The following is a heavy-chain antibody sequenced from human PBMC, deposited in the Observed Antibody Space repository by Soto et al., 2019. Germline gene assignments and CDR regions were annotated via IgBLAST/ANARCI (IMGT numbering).Heavy chain of an antibody. J-gene: IGHJ4*02. D-gene: IGHD6-13*01. Sequence: GGSLRLSCSASGFTFSTYAMHWVRQAPGKGLEYISAISGNGGSTYYADSVKDRFTISRDNSKNTLYVEMSSLRAEDTAVYYCAKDSSSWYYFDFWGQGTLVTVSS. CDR1: GFTFSTYA. CDR3: AKDSSSWYYFDF. CDR2: ISGNGGST. V-gene: IGHV3-64D*08.